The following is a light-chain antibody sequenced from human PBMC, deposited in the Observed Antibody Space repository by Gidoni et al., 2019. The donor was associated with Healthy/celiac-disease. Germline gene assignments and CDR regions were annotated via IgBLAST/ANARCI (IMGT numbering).Light chain of an antibody. V-gene: IGLV3-1*01. CDR3: QAWDSSKGV. Sequence: SYELTQPPSVSVSPGQTASITCSGDKLGDKYACWYQQKPGQSPVLVIQQDSKRPSGIPERFSGSNSGNTATLTISGTQAMDEADYYCQAWDSSKGVFGGGTKLTVL. CDR1: KLGDKY. CDR2: QDS. J-gene: IGLJ2*01.